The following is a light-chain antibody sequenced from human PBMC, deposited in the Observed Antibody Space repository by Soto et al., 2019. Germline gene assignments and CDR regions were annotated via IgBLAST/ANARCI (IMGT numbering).Light chain of an antibody. CDR1: ISDVGGYNY. J-gene: IGLJ1*01. CDR3: SSYTSSSTYV. Sequence: QSALTQPASVSGSPGQSITISCTGTISDVGGYNYVSWYQQHPGKAPKLMIFDVSNRPSGVSNRFSGSKSGYTASLTIAGLQDEDEADYYCSSYTSSSTYVFGTGTKLT. CDR2: DVS. V-gene: IGLV2-14*03.